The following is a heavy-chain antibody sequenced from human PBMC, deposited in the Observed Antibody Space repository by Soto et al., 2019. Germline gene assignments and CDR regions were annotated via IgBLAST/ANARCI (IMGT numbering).Heavy chain of an antibody. Sequence: GESLKISCKGSGYSFTSYWISWVRQMPGKGLEWMGRIDPSDSYTNYSPSFQGHVTISADKSISTAYLQWSSLKASDTATYYCARQQYCSSTSCPYGMDVWGQGATVTVSS. CDR3: ARQQYCSSTSCPYGMDV. D-gene: IGHD2-2*01. CDR1: GYSFTSYW. J-gene: IGHJ6*02. V-gene: IGHV5-10-1*01. CDR2: IDPSDSYT.